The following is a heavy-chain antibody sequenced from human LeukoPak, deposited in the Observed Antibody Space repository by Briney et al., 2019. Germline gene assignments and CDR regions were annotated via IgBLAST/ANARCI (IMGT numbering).Heavy chain of an antibody. CDR3: ARERFDYSSSWPLFDY. V-gene: IGHV3-7*04. Sequence: GGSLRLSCAASGFTFSSSWMSWVRQAPGKGLEWVANIKQDGSEKYYVDSVKGRFTISRDNAKNSLYLQMNSLRAEDTAVYYCARERFDYSSSWPLFDYWGQGTLVTVSS. CDR2: IKQDGSEK. CDR1: GFTFSSSW. J-gene: IGHJ4*02. D-gene: IGHD6-13*01.